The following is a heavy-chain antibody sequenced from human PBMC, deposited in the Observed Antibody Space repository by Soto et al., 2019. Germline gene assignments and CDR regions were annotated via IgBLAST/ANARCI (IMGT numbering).Heavy chain of an antibody. CDR3: AREHHFGLAY. J-gene: IGHJ1*01. V-gene: IGHV3-7*04. Sequence: EVQLVESGGGLVQPGGSLRLSCAASGFNFGGSWMTWVRQALGKGLEWLAKINPDGSGEYYVDSVKGRFTISRDNAKSSLFFKMHSLRDEDTAVYFCAREHHFGLAYWGQGTLVTVSS. CDR2: INPDGSGE. CDR1: GFNFGGSW. D-gene: IGHD3-10*01.